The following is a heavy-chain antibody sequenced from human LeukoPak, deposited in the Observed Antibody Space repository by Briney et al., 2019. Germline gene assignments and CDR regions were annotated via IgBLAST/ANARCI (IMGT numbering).Heavy chain of an antibody. J-gene: IGHJ6*03. D-gene: IGHD5-24*01. CDR1: GGSISGTTYY. V-gene: IGHV4-39*07. Sequence: PSETLSLTCTVSGGSISGTTYYLGWIRQPPGKGLEWIGEINHSGSTNYNPSLKSRVTISVDTSKNQFSLKLSSVTAADTAVYYCARGRRIGRWLPTLAHYYYYMDVWGKGTTVTVSS. CDR3: ARGRRIGRWLPTLAHYYYYMDV. CDR2: INHSGST.